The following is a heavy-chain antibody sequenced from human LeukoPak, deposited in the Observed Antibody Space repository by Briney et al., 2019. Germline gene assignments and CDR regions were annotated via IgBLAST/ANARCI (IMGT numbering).Heavy chain of an antibody. V-gene: IGHV3-20*04. D-gene: IGHD3-10*01. CDR2: LNWNGGTT. J-gene: IGHJ4*02. CDR1: GFTFDDNG. CDR3: ATHSYYYGSGSYPHYLDY. Sequence: GGSLRLSCAASGFTFDDNGMSWVRQAPGKGLEWVSGLNWNGGTTGYADSVKGRFTIARDNAKNFLYLQMNSLRAEDTALYYCATHSYYYGSGSYPHYLDYWGQGTLVTVSS.